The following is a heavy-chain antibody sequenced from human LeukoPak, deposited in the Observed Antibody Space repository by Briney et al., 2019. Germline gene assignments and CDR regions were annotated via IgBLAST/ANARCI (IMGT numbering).Heavy chain of an antibody. D-gene: IGHD2-2*02. V-gene: IGHV1-69*05. CDR1: GGTFSSYA. CDR2: IIPIFGTA. J-gene: IGHJ6*02. CDR3: ARDSPYNYYYYGMDV. Sequence: SVKVSCKASGGTFSSYAISWVRQAPGQGLEWMGGIIPIFGTANYAQKFQGRVTITRDTSASTAYMELSSLRSEDTAVYYCARDSPYNYYYYGMDVWGQGTTVTVSS.